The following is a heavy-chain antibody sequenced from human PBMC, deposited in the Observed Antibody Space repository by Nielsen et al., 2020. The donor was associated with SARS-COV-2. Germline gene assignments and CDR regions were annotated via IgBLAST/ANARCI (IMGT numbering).Heavy chain of an antibody. CDR3: ARELAVAGVGWAFDI. J-gene: IGHJ3*02. Sequence: ASVKVSCKASGYTFSRYYIYWVRQAPGQGPEWMGFINPSGGSTNYAQRFQGRVTFTRDTSTSTVYMELSRLRSEDTAVYYYARELAVAGVGWAFDIWGQGTMVTVSS. CDR1: GYTFSRYY. D-gene: IGHD6-19*01. V-gene: IGHV1-46*01. CDR2: INPSGGST.